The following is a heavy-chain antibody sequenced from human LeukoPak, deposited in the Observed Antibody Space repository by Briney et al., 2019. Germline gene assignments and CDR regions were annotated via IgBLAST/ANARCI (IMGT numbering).Heavy chain of an antibody. V-gene: IGHV4-38-2*02. CDR3: ARVRIVGATDAFDI. CDR2: IYHSGST. D-gene: IGHD1-26*01. J-gene: IGHJ3*02. CDR1: GYSISSGYY. Sequence: PSETLSLTCTVSGYSISSGYYWGWIRQPPGKGLEWIGSIYHSGSTYYNPSLKSRATISVDTSKNQFSLKLSSVTAADTAVYYCARVRIVGATDAFDIWGQGTMVTVSS.